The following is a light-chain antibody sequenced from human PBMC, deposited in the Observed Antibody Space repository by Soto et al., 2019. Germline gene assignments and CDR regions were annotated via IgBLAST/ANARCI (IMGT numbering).Light chain of an antibody. CDR3: QTWVTGINI. CDR2: LNSDGSH. CDR1: SGHSNYA. J-gene: IGLJ2*01. Sequence: QSVLTQSPSASASLGASVKLTCTLSSGHSNYAIAWHQQQPEKGPRFLMKLNSDGSHSKGEGIPDRFSGSSSGAERYLTISTLQSEDEADYYCQTWVTGINIFGGGTKLTVL. V-gene: IGLV4-69*01.